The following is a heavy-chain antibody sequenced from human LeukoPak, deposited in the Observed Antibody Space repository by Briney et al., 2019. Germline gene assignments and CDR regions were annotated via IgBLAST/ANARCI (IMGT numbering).Heavy chain of an antibody. CDR2: INHSGNI. CDR1: GGSFSGYY. J-gene: IGHJ4*02. Sequence: SETLSLTCAVYGGSFSGYYWSWIRQSPGKGLEWIGEINHSGNINYNPSLKSRVTVSVDSSRNQFSLKLSSVTAADTAMYYCAFTTGNYYLDYWGQGTLVTVSS. V-gene: IGHV4-34*01. D-gene: IGHD1-7*01. CDR3: AFTTGNYYLDY.